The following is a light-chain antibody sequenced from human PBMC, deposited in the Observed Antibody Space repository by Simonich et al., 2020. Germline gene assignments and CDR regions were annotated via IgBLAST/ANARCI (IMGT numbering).Light chain of an antibody. CDR2: GAS. CDR3: QQYNNWPFT. V-gene: IGKV3-15*01. Sequence: EIVMTQSPATLSVSPGERATLSCRASQSVSSNLAWYQQKPGQAPRLLIYGASTRATGIPARFSGRGSGTEFTLTISSMQSEYFAVYYCQQYNNWPFTFGPGTKVDIK. J-gene: IGKJ3*01. CDR1: QSVSSN.